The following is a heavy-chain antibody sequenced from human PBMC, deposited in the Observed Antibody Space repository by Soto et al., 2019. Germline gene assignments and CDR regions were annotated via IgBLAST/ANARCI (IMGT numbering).Heavy chain of an antibody. Sequence: QVQLVGSGGGVVQPGTSLRVSCVGSGFTFRSYVIHWVRQAPGKGLEWVALTSYDGSDKYYDDSVRGRFTISRDNSRNTVDLQMDSLRLEDTALYYCARWGTTGGLDVWGQGTLVSVSS. CDR1: GFTFRSYV. V-gene: IGHV3-30*19. CDR2: TSYDGSDK. D-gene: IGHD3-16*01. J-gene: IGHJ1*01. CDR3: ARWGTTGGLDV.